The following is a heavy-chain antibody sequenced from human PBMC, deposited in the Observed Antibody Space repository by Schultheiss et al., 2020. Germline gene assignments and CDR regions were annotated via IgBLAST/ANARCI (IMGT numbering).Heavy chain of an antibody. CDR2: ISYDGSIK. V-gene: IGHV3-30*04. J-gene: IGHJ3*02. CDR3: ARDGAPHPYCSSTSCLYDGFDI. CDR1: GFTFSSYT. D-gene: IGHD2-2*01. Sequence: GGSLRLSCAASGFTFSSYTFHWVRKAPGKGLEWVAVISYDGSIKDYADSVKGRFTISRDNSKNTLYLQMNSLRAEDTAVYYCARDGAPHPYCSSTSCLYDGFDIWGQGTMVTFSS.